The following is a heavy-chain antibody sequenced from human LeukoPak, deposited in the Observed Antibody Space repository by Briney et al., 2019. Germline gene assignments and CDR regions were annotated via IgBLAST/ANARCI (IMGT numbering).Heavy chain of an antibody. D-gene: IGHD6-19*01. J-gene: IGHJ5*02. CDR2: IMSIFGSP. CDR1: GYTFTSYG. CDR3: ATERAVALQNWFDP. Sequence: GASVKVSCKASGYTFTSYGISWMRQAPGQGLEWMGGIMSIFGSPKYAQKFQGRVTITADESTNTAYIELSSLTSDDTAVYYCATERAVALQNWFDPWGQGTLVTVSS. V-gene: IGHV1-69*13.